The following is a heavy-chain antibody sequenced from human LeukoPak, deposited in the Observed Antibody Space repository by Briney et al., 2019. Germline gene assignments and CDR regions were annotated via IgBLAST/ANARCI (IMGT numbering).Heavy chain of an antibody. CDR3: ARDRGYDSSGYQYHFDY. Sequence: ASVKVSCKASGYTFTGYYMHWVRQAPGQGLEWMGWINPNSGGTNYAQKFQGRVTMTRDTSISTAYMELSRLRSGDTAVYYCARDRGYDSSGYQYHFDYWGQGTLVTVSS. CDR1: GYTFTGYY. D-gene: IGHD3-22*01. J-gene: IGHJ4*02. CDR2: INPNSGGT. V-gene: IGHV1-2*02.